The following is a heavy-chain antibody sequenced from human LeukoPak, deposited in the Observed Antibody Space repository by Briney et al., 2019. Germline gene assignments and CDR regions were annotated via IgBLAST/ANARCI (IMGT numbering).Heavy chain of an antibody. CDR2: TYYRSKWYN. CDR1: GDSVSTNSAA. Sequence: SQTLSLTCAISGDSVSTNSAAWNWIRQSPSRGLEWLGRTYYRSKWYNDYGVSVKSRITINPDTSKNQFSLQLNSVTPEDTAVYYCVRGGIGYCSSTSCSFDSWGQGTLVTVSS. CDR3: VRGGIGYCSSTSCSFDS. V-gene: IGHV6-1*01. J-gene: IGHJ4*02. D-gene: IGHD2-2*01.